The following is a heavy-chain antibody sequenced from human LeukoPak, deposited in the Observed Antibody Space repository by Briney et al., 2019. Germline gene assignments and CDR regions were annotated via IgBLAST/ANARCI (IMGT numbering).Heavy chain of an antibody. Sequence: GGSLRLSCAASGFTFSDYYMSWIRQAPGQGLEWVSYISSSGSTIYYADSVKGRFTISRDNAKNSLYLQMNSLRAEDTAVYYCARVMIFRRFRYFDYWGQGTLVTVSS. CDR3: ARVMIFRRFRYFDY. CDR2: ISSSGSTI. V-gene: IGHV3-11*01. D-gene: IGHD3/OR15-3a*01. J-gene: IGHJ4*02. CDR1: GFTFSDYY.